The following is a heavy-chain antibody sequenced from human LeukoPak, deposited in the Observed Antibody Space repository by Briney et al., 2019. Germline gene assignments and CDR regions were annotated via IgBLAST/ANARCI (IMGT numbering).Heavy chain of an antibody. CDR1: GFTFSDYY. CDR2: ISSSSSYT. Sequence: PGGSLRLSCAASGFTFSDYYMSWIRQAPGKGLEWVSYISSSSSYTNYADSVKGRFTISRDNAKNSLYLQMNSLRAEDTAVYYCARAFGGVLYYYGMDVWGKGTTVTVSS. J-gene: IGHJ6*04. D-gene: IGHD3-16*01. CDR3: ARAFGGVLYYYGMDV. V-gene: IGHV3-11*06.